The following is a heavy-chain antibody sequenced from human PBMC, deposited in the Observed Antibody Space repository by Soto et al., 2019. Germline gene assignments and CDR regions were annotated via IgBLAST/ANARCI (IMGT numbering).Heavy chain of an antibody. Sequence: ASVKVSCKASGYTFTSYGISWVRQAPGQGLEWMGWISAYNGNTNYAQKLQGRVTMTTDTSTSTAYMELRSLRSDDTAVYYCARDPEAWDYSGSYYFDYWGQGTLVTVSS. CDR3: ARDPEAWDYSGSYYFDY. D-gene: IGHD1-26*01. CDR2: ISAYNGNT. J-gene: IGHJ4*02. V-gene: IGHV1-18*01. CDR1: GYTFTSYG.